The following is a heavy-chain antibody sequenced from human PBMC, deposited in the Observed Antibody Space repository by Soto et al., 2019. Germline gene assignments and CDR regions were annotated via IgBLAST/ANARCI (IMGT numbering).Heavy chain of an antibody. CDR2: INAGNGNT. CDR1: GYTFTSYA. J-gene: IGHJ4*02. V-gene: IGHV1-3*01. D-gene: IGHD3-22*01. Sequence: ASVKVSCKASGYTFTSYAMHWVRQAPGQRLEWMGWINAGNGNTKYSQKFQGRVTITRDTSASTAYMELSSLRSEDTAVYYCARDLNYYDSSGYAHYWGQGTLVTVSS. CDR3: ARDLNYYDSSGYAHY.